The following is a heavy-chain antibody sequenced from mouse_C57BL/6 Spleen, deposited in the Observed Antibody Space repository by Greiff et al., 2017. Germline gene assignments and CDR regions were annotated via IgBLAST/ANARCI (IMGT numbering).Heavy chain of an antibody. V-gene: IGHV1-47*01. J-gene: IGHJ1*03. CDR1: GYTFTTYP. Sequence: QVQLQQSGAELVKPGASVKMSCKASGYTFTTYPIEWMKQNHGKSLEWIGNFHPYNDDTKYNEKFKGKATLTVEKSSSTVYLELSRLTSDDSAVYYCAIGPSDGYYGVYWYFDVWGTGTTVTVSS. CDR2: FHPYNDDT. D-gene: IGHD2-3*01. CDR3: AIGPSDGYYGVYWYFDV.